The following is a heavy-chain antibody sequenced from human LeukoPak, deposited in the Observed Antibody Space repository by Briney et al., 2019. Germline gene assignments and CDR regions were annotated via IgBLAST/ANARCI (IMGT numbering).Heavy chain of an antibody. CDR1: GFSFRSFA. CDR2: ISDNGAST. D-gene: IGHD2-15*01. J-gene: IGHJ4*02. CDR3: ARGVVAAID. Sequence: QPGGSLRLSCAASGFSFRSFAMHWVRQAPGKGLEYISAISDNGASTYYAKSVKGRFTISRHNSKNTLYLQMNSLRAEDTAVYYCARGVVAAIDWGQGTLVTVSS. V-gene: IGHV3-64*01.